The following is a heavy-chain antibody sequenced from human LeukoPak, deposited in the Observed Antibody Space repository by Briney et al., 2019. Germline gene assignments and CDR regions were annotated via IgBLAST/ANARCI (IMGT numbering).Heavy chain of an antibody. J-gene: IGHJ4*02. V-gene: IGHV5-51*01. Sequence: GESLKISCKGSGYTFTSYWIGWVRQMPGKGLEWMGIIHPGDSDTRYSPSFQGQVTISADKSISTAYLQWSSLKASDTAMYYCARHVATTVTPDYYFDYWGQGTLVTVSS. CDR1: GYTFTSYW. CDR2: IHPGDSDT. D-gene: IGHD4-17*01. CDR3: ARHVATTVTPDYYFDY.